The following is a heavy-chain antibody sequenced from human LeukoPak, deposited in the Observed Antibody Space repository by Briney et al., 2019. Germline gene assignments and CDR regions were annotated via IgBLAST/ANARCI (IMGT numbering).Heavy chain of an antibody. CDR1: GGSISSYY. V-gene: IGHV4-59*08. Sequence: PETLSLTCAVSGGSISSYYWSWIRQPPGKGLEWFGYIYYSGSTNYNLSLMCRVTISVDTSKSRFTLKRNTVTAADTVVYYCARLQDGAGGEGEGYYYDYGMDVWGQGTTVTVSS. CDR2: IYYSGST. J-gene: IGHJ6*02. CDR3: ARLQDGAGGEGEGYYYDYGMDV. D-gene: IGHD2-15*01.